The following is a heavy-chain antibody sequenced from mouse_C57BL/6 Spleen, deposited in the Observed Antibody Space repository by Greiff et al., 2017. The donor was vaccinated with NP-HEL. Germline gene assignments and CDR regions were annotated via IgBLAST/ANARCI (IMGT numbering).Heavy chain of an antibody. J-gene: IGHJ3*01. CDR3: ARDDYGSSYGLAY. Sequence: QVQLQQSGAELMKPGASVKLSCKATGYTFTGYWIEWVKQRPGHGLEWIGEILPGSGSTNYTEKFKGKATFTADTSSNTAYMQLSSLTTEDSAIYDWARDDYGSSYGLAYWGQGTLVTVSA. D-gene: IGHD1-1*01. V-gene: IGHV1-9*01. CDR1: GYTFTGYW. CDR2: ILPGSGST.